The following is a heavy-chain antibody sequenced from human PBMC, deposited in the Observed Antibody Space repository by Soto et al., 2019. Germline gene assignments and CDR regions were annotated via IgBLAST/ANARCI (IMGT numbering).Heavy chain of an antibody. CDR3: AKGGGVYVLLTHDY. J-gene: IGHJ4*02. CDR2: ITGSSSNL. CDR1: GFTFSDYA. Sequence: EVQLLESGGGLEQPGGSLSLSCAASGFTFSDYAMSWVRQAPGTGLEWVTTITGSSSNLYYTDSVKGRFAISRVNSRNILFLQMNSLPAADTAVYYCAKGGGVYVLLTHDYWGQVTLGSVAS. V-gene: IGHV3-23*01. D-gene: IGHD2-8*01.